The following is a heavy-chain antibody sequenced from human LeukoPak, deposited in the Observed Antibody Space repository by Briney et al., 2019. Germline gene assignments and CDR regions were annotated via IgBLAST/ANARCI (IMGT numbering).Heavy chain of an antibody. Sequence: SETLSLTCTVSGGSITGYYWNWIRQPPGEGLEWIGYIYYSGDTYYNPSLESRVKISVDTYTSPFSLKLSSVSAADKAVYYCARRIVSVPAIQEGNWLDPWGQGTLVTVSS. D-gene: IGHD2-21*02. CDR1: GGSITGYY. J-gene: IGHJ5*02. CDR2: IYYSGDT. CDR3: ARRIVSVPAIQEGNWLDP. V-gene: IGHV4-59*08.